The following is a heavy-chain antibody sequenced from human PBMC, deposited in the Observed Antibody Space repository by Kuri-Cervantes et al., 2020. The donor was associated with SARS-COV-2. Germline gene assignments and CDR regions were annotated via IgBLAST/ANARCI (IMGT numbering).Heavy chain of an antibody. J-gene: IGHJ5*02. CDR1: GGSFSGYH. CDR3: ARHRWFDP. Sequence: GSLRLSCAVYGGSFSGYHWSWIRQPPGKGMEWIGEINHSGSTNYNPSLKSRVTISVDTSKNQFSLKLSYVTAADTAVYYCARHRWFDPWGQGTLVTVSS. D-gene: IGHD1-14*01. CDR2: INHSGST. V-gene: IGHV4-34*01.